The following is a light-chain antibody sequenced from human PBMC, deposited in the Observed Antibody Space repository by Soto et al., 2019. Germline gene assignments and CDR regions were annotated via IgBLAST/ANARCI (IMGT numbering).Light chain of an antibody. V-gene: IGLV2-14*01. CDR1: SSDVGGFSF. J-gene: IGLJ1*01. CDR3: TSYRSSSTLGV. Sequence: QSALTQPASVSGSPGQSITISCTGSSSDVGGFSFVSWYQQYPSKAPKLIIYDVSNRPSGVSNSFTGSKSGKTASLTNTGLQAEDEADYYCTSYRSSSTLGVFGTGTRSPS. CDR2: DVS.